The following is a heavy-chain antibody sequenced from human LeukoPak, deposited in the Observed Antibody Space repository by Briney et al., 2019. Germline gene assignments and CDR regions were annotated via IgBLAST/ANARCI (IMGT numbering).Heavy chain of an antibody. CDR2: IYTGGNT. Sequence: GGSLRLSCAASGFTVDSNYLSWIRQAPGKGLEWVSTIYTGGNTYYAASVKGRFTISRDFSKNTVFLHMNSLRAEDTAMYYCARGDDSGYYDYFDYWGQGALVTVST. J-gene: IGHJ4*02. D-gene: IGHD3-22*01. CDR3: ARGDDSGYYDYFDY. V-gene: IGHV3-53*01. CDR1: GFTVDSNY.